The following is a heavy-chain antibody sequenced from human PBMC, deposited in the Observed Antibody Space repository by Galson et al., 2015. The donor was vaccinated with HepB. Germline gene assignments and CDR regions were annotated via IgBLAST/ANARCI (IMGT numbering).Heavy chain of an antibody. V-gene: IGHV3-23*01. CDR2: ISPSGDET. Sequence: SLRLSCAASGFSFSSHSMSWMRQAPGKGLNWVSTISPSGDETFYADSVKGRFTISRDNSRNTLYLQMNSLGADDTATYFCARVTAYERGWYEDYWGRGTLVTVSS. J-gene: IGHJ4*02. D-gene: IGHD6-19*01. CDR3: ARVTAYERGWYEDY. CDR1: GFSFSSHS.